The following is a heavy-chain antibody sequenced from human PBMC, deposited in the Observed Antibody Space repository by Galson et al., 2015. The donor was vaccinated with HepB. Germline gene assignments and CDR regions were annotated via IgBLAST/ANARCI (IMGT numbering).Heavy chain of an antibody. V-gene: IGHV3-30*02. CDR1: GFTLRNYG. J-gene: IGHJ4*02. CDR3: AKETALY. Sequence: SLRLSCAASGFTLRNYGMHWVRQAPGKGLEWVAFIRFDESNKYYADSVKGRFTISRDNSKNTLYLQMNSLRAEDTAVYYCAKETALYWGQGTLVTVSS. D-gene: IGHD5-18*01. CDR2: IRFDESNK.